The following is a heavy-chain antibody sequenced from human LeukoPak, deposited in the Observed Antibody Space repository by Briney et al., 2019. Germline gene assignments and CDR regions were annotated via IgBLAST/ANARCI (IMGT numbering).Heavy chain of an antibody. Sequence: GRSLRLSCAASGFIFSTYDMHWVRQAPGKGLEWVAVISYDGSNKYYADSVKGRFTISRDNSKNTLYLQMNSLRAEDTAVYYRARDLSIDYWGQGTLVTVSS. D-gene: IGHD3-3*02. CDR3: ARDLSIDY. CDR2: ISYDGSNK. J-gene: IGHJ4*02. CDR1: GFIFSTYD. V-gene: IGHV3-30-3*01.